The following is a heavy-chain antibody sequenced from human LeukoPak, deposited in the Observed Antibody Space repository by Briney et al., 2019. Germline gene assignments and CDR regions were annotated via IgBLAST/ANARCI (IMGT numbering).Heavy chain of an antibody. CDR1: GGSISSSSYY. Sequence: NTSETLSLTCTVSGGSISSSSYYWGWIRQPPGKGLEWIGSIYYSGSTYYNPSLKSRVTISVDTSKNQFSLKLSSVTAADTAVYYCAILPWGCSGGSCYYYYMDVWGKGTTVTVSS. D-gene: IGHD2-15*01. CDR2: IYYSGST. V-gene: IGHV4-39*07. CDR3: AILPWGCSGGSCYYYYMDV. J-gene: IGHJ6*03.